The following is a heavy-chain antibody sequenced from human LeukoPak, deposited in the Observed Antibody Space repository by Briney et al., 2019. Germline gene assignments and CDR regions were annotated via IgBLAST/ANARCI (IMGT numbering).Heavy chain of an antibody. Sequence: PGGTLTLSCAPSGFIFSGYDIHWVRQASGRGLEWVGRIRTKIRNYAKAYAESVKGKFTIYREESGDTAYLQMNSLKTEDTAVYYCTTYISGHYWGQGTLVTVSS. D-gene: IGHD1-20*01. V-gene: IGHV3-73*01. CDR3: TTYISGHY. CDR1: GFIFSGYD. J-gene: IGHJ4*02. CDR2: IRTKIRNYAK.